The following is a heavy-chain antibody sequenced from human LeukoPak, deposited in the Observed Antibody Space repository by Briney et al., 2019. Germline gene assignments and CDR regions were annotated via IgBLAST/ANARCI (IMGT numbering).Heavy chain of an antibody. CDR2: IYYSGST. D-gene: IGHD2-8*01. CDR3: ARVGRTLLIDY. Sequence: PSETLSLTCTVSGGSISSYYWSWIRQPPGKGLEWIGYIYYSGSTNYNPSLKSRVTISVDTSKNQFSLKLSSVTAADTAVYYCARVGRTLLIDYWGQGTLVTVSS. CDR1: GGSISSYY. V-gene: IGHV4-59*01. J-gene: IGHJ4*02.